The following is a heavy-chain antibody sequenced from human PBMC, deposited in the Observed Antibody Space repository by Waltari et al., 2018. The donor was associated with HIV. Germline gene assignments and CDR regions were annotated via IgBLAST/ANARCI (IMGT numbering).Heavy chain of an antibody. V-gene: IGHV3-48*01. CDR2: ISSSSSTI. J-gene: IGHJ4*02. Sequence: EVQLVESGGGLVQPGGSLRLSCAASGFTFSSYSMNWVRQAPGKGLEWVSYISSSSSTIYYADSVKGRFTIYRDNAKNSLYLQMNSLRAEDTAVYYCARDVMFGGYCGGDCYRWGQGTLVTVSS. CDR3: ARDVMFGGYCGGDCYR. D-gene: IGHD2-21*02. CDR1: GFTFSSYS.